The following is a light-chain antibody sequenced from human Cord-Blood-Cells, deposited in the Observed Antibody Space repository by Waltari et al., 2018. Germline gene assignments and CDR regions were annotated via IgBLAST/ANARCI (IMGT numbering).Light chain of an antibody. CDR3: SSYTSSSTVV. CDR1: SSDVGGYNY. Sequence: QSALTQPASVSGSPGQSTTISSPGTSSDVGGYNYVSWYQQHPGKAPKLMIYDVSNRPSGVSNRFSGSKSGNTASLTISGLQAEDEADYYCSSYTSSSTVVFGGGTKLTVL. J-gene: IGLJ2*01. V-gene: IGLV2-14*01. CDR2: DVS.